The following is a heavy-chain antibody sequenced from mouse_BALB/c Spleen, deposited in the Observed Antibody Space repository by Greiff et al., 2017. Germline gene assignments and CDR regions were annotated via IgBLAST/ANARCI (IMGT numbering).Heavy chain of an antibody. CDR2: IDPENGNT. CDR3: AFTTASWFAY. CDR1: GFNIKDYY. D-gene: IGHD1-2*01. Sequence: EVQLVESGAELVRPGALVKLSCKASGFNIKDYYMHWVKQRPEQGLEWIGWIDPENGNTIYDPKFQGKASITADTSSNTAYLQLSSLTSEDTAVYYCAFTTASWFAYWGQGTLVTVSA. J-gene: IGHJ3*01. V-gene: IGHV14-1*02.